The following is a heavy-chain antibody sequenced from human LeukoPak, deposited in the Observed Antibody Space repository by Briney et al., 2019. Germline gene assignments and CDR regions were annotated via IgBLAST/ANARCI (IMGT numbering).Heavy chain of an antibody. J-gene: IGHJ6*03. Sequence: SETLSLTCTVSGYSISSGYFWGWIRPPPGKGLEWIASISHSGSTYCNPSLKSRVTISVDTSKNQFSLRLSSATAADTAVYCCARLVGASIPNYMDVWGKGTTVTVSS. CDR1: GYSISSGYF. CDR2: ISHSGST. V-gene: IGHV4-38-2*02. CDR3: ARLVGASIPNYMDV. D-gene: IGHD1-26*01.